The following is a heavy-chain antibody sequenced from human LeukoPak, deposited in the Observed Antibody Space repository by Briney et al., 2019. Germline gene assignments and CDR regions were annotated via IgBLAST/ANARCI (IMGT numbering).Heavy chain of an antibody. J-gene: IGHJ6*03. CDR1: GGSFSGYY. D-gene: IGHD1-26*01. Sequence: PSETLSLTCAVYGGSFSGYYWSWIRQPPGKGLEWIGEIIHSGSTTYNPSLKSRVTISVDTSKNQFSLKLSSVTAADTAVYYCARERGHSTGELPGPHRYMDVWGKGTTVTVSS. V-gene: IGHV4-34*12. CDR3: ARERGHSTGELPGPHRYMDV. CDR2: IIHSGST.